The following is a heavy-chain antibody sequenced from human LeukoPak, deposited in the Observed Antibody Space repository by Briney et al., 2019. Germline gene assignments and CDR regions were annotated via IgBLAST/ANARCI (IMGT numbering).Heavy chain of an antibody. Sequence: GGSLRLSCAASGFTFSSYSMYWVRQAPGKGLEWVSSISSSSSYIYYADSVKGRFTISRDNAENSLYLQMNSLRAEDTAVYYCARDPLRTGGYDAFDIWGQGTMVTVSS. D-gene: IGHD1-14*01. CDR2: ISSSSSYI. V-gene: IGHV3-21*01. CDR3: ARDPLRTGGYDAFDI. CDR1: GFTFSSYS. J-gene: IGHJ3*02.